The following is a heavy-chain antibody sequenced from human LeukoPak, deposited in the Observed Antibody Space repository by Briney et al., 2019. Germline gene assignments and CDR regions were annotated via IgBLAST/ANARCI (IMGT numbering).Heavy chain of an antibody. J-gene: IGHJ5*02. D-gene: IGHD3-10*01. CDR1: GDTLTSSG. CDR2: ISDYNGNT. V-gene: IGHV1-18*01. CDR3: ARDRSSGSYYPNWFDP. Sequence: ASVKVSCKASGDTLTSSGITWVRQAPGQGLEWMGWISDYNGNTNYAEKFQGRVTMTTDTMTTDTSTSTAYMEVRTLRSDDTTVYYCARDRSSGSYYPNWFDPWGQGTLVTVSS.